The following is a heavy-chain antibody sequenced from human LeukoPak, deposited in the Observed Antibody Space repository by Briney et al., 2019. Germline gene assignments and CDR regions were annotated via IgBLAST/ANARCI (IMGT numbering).Heavy chain of an antibody. CDR1: EFIFSGYW. J-gene: IGHJ4*02. CDR3: ARDGFVGAADY. V-gene: IGHV3-7*01. D-gene: IGHD6-13*01. CDR2: IKQDGSEK. Sequence: QAGGSLRLSCAASEFIFSGYWMNWVRQAPGKGLEWEANIKQDGSEKQYVDSVRGRFTISRDNAKNSLYLQMNSLRVEDTAVYYCARDGFVGAADYWGQGTLVTVSS.